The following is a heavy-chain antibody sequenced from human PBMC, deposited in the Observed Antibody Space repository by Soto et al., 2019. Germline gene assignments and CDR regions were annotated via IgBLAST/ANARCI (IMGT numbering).Heavy chain of an antibody. CDR3: AKGDILTGYHASYFDY. D-gene: IGHD3-9*01. CDR1: GFTFSSYA. Sequence: GESLKISCAASGFTFSSYAMSWVRQAPGKGLEWVSAISGSGGSTYYADSVKGRFTISRDNSKNTLYLQMNSLRAEDTAVYYCAKGDILTGYHASYFDYWGQGTLVTVSS. J-gene: IGHJ4*02. V-gene: IGHV3-23*01. CDR2: ISGSGGST.